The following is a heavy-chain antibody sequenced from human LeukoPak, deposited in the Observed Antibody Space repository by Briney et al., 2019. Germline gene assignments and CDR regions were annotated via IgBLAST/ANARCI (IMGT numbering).Heavy chain of an antibody. Sequence: SETLSLTCTVSGGSISSGDYYWSWIRQPPGKGLEWIGYIYYSGSTYYNPSLKSRVTISVDTSKNQFSLKLSSVTAADTAVYYCARDVLGVVDAFDIWGQGTMVTVSS. CDR2: IYYSGST. V-gene: IGHV4-30-4*01. CDR3: ARDVLGVVDAFDI. D-gene: IGHD2-2*01. J-gene: IGHJ3*02. CDR1: GGSISSGDYY.